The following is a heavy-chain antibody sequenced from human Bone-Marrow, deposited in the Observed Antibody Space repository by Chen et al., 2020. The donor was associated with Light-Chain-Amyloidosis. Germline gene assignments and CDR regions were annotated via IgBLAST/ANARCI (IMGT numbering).Heavy chain of an antibody. J-gene: IGHJ4*02. CDR3: ARGRPGDGDCLDY. CDR2: ITGGGTSI. V-gene: IGHV3-21*01. Sequence: EVPLVESGGGLVKPGGSLRLSCAASGFTFSLYGMHWVRQAPGKGLEWVSSITGGGTSINYADSVRGRFTISGDNAKNSLHLQMNSVRAEDTAVYYCARGRPGDGDCLDYWGQGTLVTVSS. D-gene: IGHD4-17*01. CDR1: GFTFSLYG.